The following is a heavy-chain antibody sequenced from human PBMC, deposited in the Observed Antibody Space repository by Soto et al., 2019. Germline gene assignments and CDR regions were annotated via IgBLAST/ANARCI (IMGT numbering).Heavy chain of an antibody. J-gene: IGHJ6*02. CDR3: ATGQGFYFYYGMAV. D-gene: IGHD1-1*01. CDR1: GFTFSSYA. V-gene: IGHV3-23*01. Sequence: EVQLLESGGGLVQPGGSLRLSCAASGFTFSSYAMSWVRQAPGKGLEWVSGISGSGGSTSYADSVKGRFTISRDNSNNRLYLQRNRLRAEDTAVYYCATGQGFYFYYGMAVGGQGTTVTVSS. CDR2: ISGSGGST.